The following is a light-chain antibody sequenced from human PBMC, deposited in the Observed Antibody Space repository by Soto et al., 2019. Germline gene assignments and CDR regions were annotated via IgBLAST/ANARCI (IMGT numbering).Light chain of an antibody. Sequence: ALTQPPSASGSPGQSVAISCTGTSSDVGGYNYVSWYQQHPGKAPKLMIYEVNKRPPGVPDRFSGSKSGNTASLTVSGLQAEDEADYYCSSYAGSSNVFGTGTRSPS. CDR3: SSYAGSSNV. V-gene: IGLV2-8*01. CDR2: EVN. J-gene: IGLJ1*01. CDR1: SSDVGGYNY.